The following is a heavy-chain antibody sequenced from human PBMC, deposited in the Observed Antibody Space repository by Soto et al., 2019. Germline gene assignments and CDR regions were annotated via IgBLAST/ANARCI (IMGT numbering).Heavy chain of an antibody. CDR3: ARPIVATEPFDY. Sequence: QVRLQESGPGLVKPSETLSLTCTVSGGSRISYYWSWIRQPPGRGLEWIGFIDYAGSTKYIPSLNWRVTIYVDTVKNQFAQTLTSVTAADTAVYYCARPIVATEPFDYWGQGTLVTVSS. D-gene: IGHD5-12*01. CDR2: IDYAGST. CDR1: GGSRISYY. J-gene: IGHJ4*02. V-gene: IGHV4-59*08.